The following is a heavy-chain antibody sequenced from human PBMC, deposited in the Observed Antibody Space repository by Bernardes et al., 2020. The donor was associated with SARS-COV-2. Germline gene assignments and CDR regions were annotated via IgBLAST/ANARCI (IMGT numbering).Heavy chain of an antibody. CDR3: AVPRGYSSGGFDY. V-gene: IGHV3-23*01. Sequence: GRSLSPFFAASGITFSSYDMTRVSQTPGKALEWVSAFIRSGGSTYYAASVKGRFTISRDNSKNTLDLQMSSLRAEDTAVYYCAVPRGYSSGGFDYWGQGTLVTVSS. CDR2: FIRSGGST. CDR1: GITFSSYD. J-gene: IGHJ4*02. D-gene: IGHD6-25*01.